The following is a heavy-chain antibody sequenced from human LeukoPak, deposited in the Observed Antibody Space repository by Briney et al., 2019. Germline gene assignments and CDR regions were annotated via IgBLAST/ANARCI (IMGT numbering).Heavy chain of an antibody. CDR1: GGSFSGYY. CDR3: ARVTGYMIEDYFDY. V-gene: IGHV4-59*10. CDR2: IYTSGST. Sequence: PSETLSLTCAVYGGSFSGYYWSWIRQPAGKGLEWIGRIYTSGSTKYNPSLKSRVTMSVDTSKNQLSLKLSSLTAADTAVYYCARVTGYMIEDYFDYWGQGTLVTVSS. D-gene: IGHD3-22*01. J-gene: IGHJ4*02.